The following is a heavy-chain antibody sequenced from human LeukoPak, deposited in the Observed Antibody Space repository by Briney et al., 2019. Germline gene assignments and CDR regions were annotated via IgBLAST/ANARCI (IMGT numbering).Heavy chain of an antibody. V-gene: IGHV4-59*01. Sequence: SETLSLTCTVSGGSISSYYWSWIRQPPGKGLEWIGYIYYSGSTNYNPSLKSRVTISVDTSKNQFSLKLSSVTAADTAVYYCARVGYDSSGDWFDPWGQGTLVTVSS. D-gene: IGHD3-22*01. CDR1: GGSISSYY. J-gene: IGHJ5*02. CDR2: IYYSGST. CDR3: ARVGYDSSGDWFDP.